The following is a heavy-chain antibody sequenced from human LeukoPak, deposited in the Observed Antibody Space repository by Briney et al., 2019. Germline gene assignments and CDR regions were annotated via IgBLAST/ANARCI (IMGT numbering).Heavy chain of an antibody. V-gene: IGHV1-18*01. CDR2: ISAYNGNT. J-gene: IGHJ4*02. Sequence: ASVKVSCKASGYTFSTYGINWFRQAPGQGLGLEWMGWISAYNGNTNFAQDLRDRVTLTTDTSTSTAYMELRSLRSDDTAVYYCARVEQLVGFDYWGQGTLVTVSS. CDR3: ARVEQLVGFDY. CDR1: GYTFSTYG. D-gene: IGHD6-6*01.